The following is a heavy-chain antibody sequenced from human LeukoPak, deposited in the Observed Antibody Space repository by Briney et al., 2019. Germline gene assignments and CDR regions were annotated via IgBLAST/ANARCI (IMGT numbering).Heavy chain of an antibody. D-gene: IGHD6-13*01. Sequence: SETLSLTCAVYIGSFSDPYWNWIRRSPGKGLEWIGEINHSGSTNYNPSLKSRATRSADTSKNQFSLKLSSVTAADTGVYYCARGRAATAWGQDTVVTVSS. CDR3: ARGRAATA. CDR2: INHSGST. V-gene: IGHV4-34*01. CDR1: IGSFSDPY. J-gene: IGHJ1*01.